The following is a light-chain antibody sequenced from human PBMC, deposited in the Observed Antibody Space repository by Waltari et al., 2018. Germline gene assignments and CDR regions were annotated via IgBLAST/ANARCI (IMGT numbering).Light chain of an antibody. Sequence: SSELTQDPAVSVALGQTVRITCQGDSLRIYYESWYQQKPGQAPVLIMYAKNSRPSGIPDRGSGAWSRNTASWTISGAQAEDEADYYCNSRDTSGNHWVFGGGTKVTVL. J-gene: IGLJ3*02. CDR1: SLRIYY. CDR3: NSRDTSGNHWV. CDR2: AKN. V-gene: IGLV3-19*01.